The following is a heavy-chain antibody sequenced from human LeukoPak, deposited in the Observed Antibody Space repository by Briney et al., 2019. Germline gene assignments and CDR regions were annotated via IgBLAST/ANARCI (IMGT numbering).Heavy chain of an antibody. J-gene: IGHJ4*02. CDR2: MGTAGDT. Sequence: GGSLRLSCAASGFTFSSYDVHWVRQATGRGLEWVSAMGTAGDTYYACSVKGRFTISREDAKNSFYLQMNSLRAGDTAVYYCAALGGSIYWGQGTVVTVSS. CDR3: AALGGSIY. V-gene: IGHV3-13*01. CDR1: GFTFSSYD. D-gene: IGHD1-26*01.